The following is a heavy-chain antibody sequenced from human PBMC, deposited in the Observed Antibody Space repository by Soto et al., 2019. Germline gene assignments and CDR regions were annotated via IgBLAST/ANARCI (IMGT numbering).Heavy chain of an antibody. D-gene: IGHD3-10*02. Sequence: EVQLVESGGGLVEPGGSLRLSCAASGFSFSSAWINWVRQTPGRGLEWVGRIKSKTDGGTTDLAARVKGRFAISRDDSREMMYMQMNSLKTEATGVYYCTTDALVTEMLVRFDFWGLGTLVTVS. CDR2: IKSKTDGGTT. CDR3: TTDALVTEMLVRFDF. V-gene: IGHV3-15*07. CDR1: GFSFSSAW. J-gene: IGHJ4*01.